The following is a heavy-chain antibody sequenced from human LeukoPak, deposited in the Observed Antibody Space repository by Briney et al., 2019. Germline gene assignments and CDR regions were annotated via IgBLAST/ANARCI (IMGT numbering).Heavy chain of an antibody. CDR3: ARDHDSSGYFVS. CDR1: GFTFSSYS. V-gene: IGHV3-21*01. J-gene: IGHJ4*02. Sequence: GGSLRLSCAASGFTFSSYSMNWVRQAPGKGLEWVSSISSSSSYIYYADSVKGRFTISRDNAKNSLYLQMNSLRAEGTAVYYCARDHDSSGYFVSWGQGTLVTVSS. D-gene: IGHD3-22*01. CDR2: ISSSSSYI.